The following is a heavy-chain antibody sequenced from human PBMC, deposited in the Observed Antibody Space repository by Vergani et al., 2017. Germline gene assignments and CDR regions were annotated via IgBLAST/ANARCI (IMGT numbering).Heavy chain of an antibody. D-gene: IGHD6-13*01. CDR1: GYSFTSYW. CDR2: IYPGDSDT. Sequence: EVQLVQSGAEVKKPGESLKISCKGSGYSFTSYWIGWVRQMPGKGLEWMGIIYPGDSDTRYSPSFQGQVTISADKSISTAYLQWSSLKASDTAMYYCARSFTGSLGASGYSSSWYPEYYYYYYMDVWGKGTTVTVSS. V-gene: IGHV5-51*01. CDR3: ARSFTGSLGASGYSSSWYPEYYYYYYMDV. J-gene: IGHJ6*03.